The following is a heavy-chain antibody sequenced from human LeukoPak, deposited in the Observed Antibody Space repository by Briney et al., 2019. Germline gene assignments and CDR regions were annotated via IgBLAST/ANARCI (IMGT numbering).Heavy chain of an antibody. Sequence: GGSLRLSCAASGFTFRSYSMNWVRQAPGKGLEWVSSISSSSSYIYYADSVKGRFTISRDNAKNSLYLQMNSLRAEDTAVYYCASTEWEPKGAFDIWGQGTMVTVSS. CDR3: ASTEWEPKGAFDI. CDR2: ISSSSSYI. V-gene: IGHV3-21*01. J-gene: IGHJ3*02. D-gene: IGHD1-26*01. CDR1: GFTFRSYS.